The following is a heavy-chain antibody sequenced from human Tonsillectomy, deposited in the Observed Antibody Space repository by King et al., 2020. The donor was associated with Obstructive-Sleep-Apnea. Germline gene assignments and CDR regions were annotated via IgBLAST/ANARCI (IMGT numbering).Heavy chain of an antibody. V-gene: IGHV1-46*01. Sequence: VQLVESGAEVKKPGASVKVSCKASGYTFTSYYMHWVRQAPGQGLEWMGIINPSGGSTSYAQKFQGRVTMTRDTSTSTVYMALSSLRSEDTAVYYCAGEVRYFDWKRKKHAEYFQHWGQGTLVTVSS. CDR2: INPSGGST. CDR1: GYTFTSYY. CDR3: AGEVRYFDWKRKKHAEYFQH. D-gene: IGHD3-9*01. J-gene: IGHJ1*01.